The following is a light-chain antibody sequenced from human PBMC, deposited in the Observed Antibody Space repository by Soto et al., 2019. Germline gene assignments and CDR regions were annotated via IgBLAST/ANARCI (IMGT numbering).Light chain of an antibody. V-gene: IGLV1-40*01. CDR1: TSNIGAGYD. CDR2: ANT. J-gene: IGLJ2*01. Sequence: QLVLTQPPSVSGAPGQRVTISCTGSTSNIGAGYDVHWYQHLPGTAPKLLIYANTYRPSGVPDRFSGSKSGTSASLAITGLQAEDGADYYCQSYDSSLSGSGVFGGGTKVTVL. CDR3: QSYDSSLSGSGV.